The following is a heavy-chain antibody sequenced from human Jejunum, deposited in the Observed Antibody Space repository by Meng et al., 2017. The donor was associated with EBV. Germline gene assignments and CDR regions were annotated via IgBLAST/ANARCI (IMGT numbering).Heavy chain of an antibody. CDR2: IYYSGST. CDR1: GGSINSGGYY. J-gene: IGHJ4*02. CDR3: AGLRYSGYDRAFDY. V-gene: IGHV4-61*08. D-gene: IGHD5-12*01. Sequence: QVQLQEAGPGPVKPSQTLSLTCGVSGGSINSGGYYWSWIRQPPGKGLEWIGYIYYSGSTNYIPSLKSRVTISLDTSKNQFSLKLSSVTAADTAVYYCAGLRYSGYDRAFDYWGQGALVTVSS.